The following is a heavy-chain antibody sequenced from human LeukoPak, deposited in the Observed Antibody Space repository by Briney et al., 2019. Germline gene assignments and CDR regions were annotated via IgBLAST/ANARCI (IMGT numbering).Heavy chain of an antibody. Sequence: GGSLRLSCAASGFTFSNYGMSWVRQAPGKGLEWVSDISGSGGTTYYADSVKGRFTISRDNSKNTLYLQMSSLRAGDTAVYYCTTVEYDYFWGSRRDRLKSDHWGQGTLVTVSS. CDR1: GFTFSNYG. V-gene: IGHV3-23*01. CDR2: ISGSGGTT. CDR3: TTVEYDYFWGSRRDRLKSDH. J-gene: IGHJ4*02. D-gene: IGHD3-16*01.